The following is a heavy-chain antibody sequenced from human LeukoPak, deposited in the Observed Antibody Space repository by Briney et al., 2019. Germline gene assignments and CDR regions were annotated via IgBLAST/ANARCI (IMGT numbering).Heavy chain of an antibody. D-gene: IGHD1-26*01. CDR2: ISGSTT. CDR3: VKESPYGTPRLYYFDY. CDR1: GFTLSTYA. Sequence: GGSLRLSCAASGFTLSTYAMSWIRQAPGKGPEWVPAISGSTTYYTDSVKGRFTISKDISKNTLSLQMNSLRAEDTAIYYCVKESPYGTPRLYYFDYWGQGTLVIVSS. V-gene: IGHV3-23*01. J-gene: IGHJ4*02.